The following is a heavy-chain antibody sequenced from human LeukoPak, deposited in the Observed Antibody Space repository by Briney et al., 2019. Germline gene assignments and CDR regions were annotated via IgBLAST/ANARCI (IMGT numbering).Heavy chain of an antibody. V-gene: IGHV4-59*01. CDR1: GGSISTFY. Sequence: SETLSLTCTVSGGSISTFYWSWLRQPPGNGLEWIGYIYYSGSANYNPSLKSRVTISVDTSKNQFSLRLSSVTAADTAVYYCAREDPQTTVPEGLDVWGQGTTVTVSS. CDR2: IYYSGSA. D-gene: IGHD4-17*01. CDR3: AREDPQTTVPEGLDV. J-gene: IGHJ6*02.